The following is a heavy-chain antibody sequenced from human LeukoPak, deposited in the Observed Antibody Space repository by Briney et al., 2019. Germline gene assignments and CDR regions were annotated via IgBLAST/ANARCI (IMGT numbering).Heavy chain of an antibody. Sequence: SETLSLTCAVSGGSFSGYYWTWIRQPPGKGLEWIGEINHSGSANYNPSLKSRVTISLDTFKNQFSLKLSSVTAADTAVYCCARGQGTVTTHWGQGTLVTVSS. CDR3: ARGQGTVTTH. CDR1: GGSFSGYY. V-gene: IGHV4-34*01. J-gene: IGHJ4*02. CDR2: INHSGSA. D-gene: IGHD4-17*01.